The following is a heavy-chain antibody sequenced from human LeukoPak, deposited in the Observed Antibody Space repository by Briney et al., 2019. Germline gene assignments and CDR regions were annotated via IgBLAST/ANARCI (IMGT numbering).Heavy chain of an antibody. D-gene: IGHD4-23*01. V-gene: IGHV3-15*01. CDR1: GFTFTNAW. CDR3: TTVERWLLRSSPY. Sequence: PGGSLRLSCAAPGFTFTNAWMTWVRQAPGKGLEWVGRIKTKIDGETTDYAEPVKGRFTISRDDSKNTLYLQMNSLKTDDTAVYYCTTVERWLLRSSPYWGQGTLVTVSS. CDR2: IKTKIDGETT. J-gene: IGHJ4*02.